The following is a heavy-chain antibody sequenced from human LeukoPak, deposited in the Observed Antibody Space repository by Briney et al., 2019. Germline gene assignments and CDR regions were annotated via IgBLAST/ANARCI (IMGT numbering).Heavy chain of an antibody. CDR2: INPNSGGT. CDR1: GYTFTGYY. Sequence: ASVKVSCKASGYTFTGYYMHWVRQAPGQGLEWMGGINPNSGGTNYAQKFQGRVTMTRDTCISTAYMELSRLRSHDTAVYYCARGPSRQGYCSSTSCSVYYMDVWGKGTTVTVSS. V-gene: IGHV1-2*02. J-gene: IGHJ6*03. D-gene: IGHD2-2*01. CDR3: ARGPSRQGYCSSTSCSVYYMDV.